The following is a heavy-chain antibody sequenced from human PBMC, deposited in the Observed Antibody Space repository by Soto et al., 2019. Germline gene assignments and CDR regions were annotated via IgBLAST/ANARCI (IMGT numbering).Heavy chain of an antibody. CDR2: IFHGGST. Sequence: SETLSLTCTVSGGSISNANYYWSWIRQPPGKGLEWIGYIFHGGSTYYNPSLRSRVTMSVDRSRTQFSLKMSSVTAADTAVYYCARGRVVVPAAVMFNCLDPWGQGALVTVSS. J-gene: IGHJ5*02. V-gene: IGHV4-30-2*01. CDR1: GGSISNANYY. CDR3: ARGRVVVPAAVMFNCLDP. D-gene: IGHD2-2*01.